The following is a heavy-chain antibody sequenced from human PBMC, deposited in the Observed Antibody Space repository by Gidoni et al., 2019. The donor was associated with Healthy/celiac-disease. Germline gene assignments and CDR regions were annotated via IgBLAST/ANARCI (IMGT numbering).Heavy chain of an antibody. D-gene: IGHD2-15*01. V-gene: IGHV1-46*04. Sequence: QVQLVQSGAEVKKPGASVKVSCKASGYTFTSYYMHWVRQAPGQGLEWMGIINPSGGSTSYAQKLQGRVTMTRDTSTSTVYMELSSLRSEDTAVYYCARAESWASGGRRNGMDVWGQGTTVTVSS. CDR2: INPSGGST. CDR1: GYTFTSYY. J-gene: IGHJ6*02. CDR3: ARAESWASGGRRNGMDV.